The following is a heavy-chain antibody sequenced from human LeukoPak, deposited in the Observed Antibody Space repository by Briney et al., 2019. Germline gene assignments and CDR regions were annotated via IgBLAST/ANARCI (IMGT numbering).Heavy chain of an antibody. J-gene: IGHJ4*02. CDR1: GFTFSSYA. CDR2: ISYDGSNK. V-gene: IGHV3-30-3*01. D-gene: IGHD1-7*01. CDR3: ASGTGNFDY. Sequence: PTGGSLRLSCAASGFTFSSYAMHWVRQAPGKGLEWVAVISYDGSNKYYADSVKGRFTISRDNSKNTLYLQMNSLRAEDTAVYYCASGTGNFDYWGQGTLVTVSS.